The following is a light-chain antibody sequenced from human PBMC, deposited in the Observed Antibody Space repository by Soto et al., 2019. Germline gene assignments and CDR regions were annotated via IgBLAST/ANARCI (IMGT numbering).Light chain of an antibody. CDR1: SSDVGGYNY. CDR3: TSDAGSNNVV. J-gene: IGLJ2*01. CDR2: EVS. Sequence: QSALTQPPSASGSPGQSVTISCTGTSSDVGGYNYVSWYQQHPGKAPKLMMYEVSERPSGVPDRFSGSKSGNTASLTVSGLQAEDEADYYCTSDAGSNNVVFGGGTKLTVL. V-gene: IGLV2-8*01.